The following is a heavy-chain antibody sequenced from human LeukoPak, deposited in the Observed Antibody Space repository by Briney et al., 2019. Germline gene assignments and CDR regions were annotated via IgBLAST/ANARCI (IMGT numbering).Heavy chain of an antibody. J-gene: IGHJ3*02. CDR3: ARDAETAMVTFGCGAFDI. D-gene: IGHD5-18*01. Sequence: ASVKVSCKASGYTFTGYYMHWVRQAPGPGLEWMGWINPNSGGTNYAQKFQGRVTMTRDTSISTAYMELSRLRSDDTAVYYCARDAETAMVTFGCGAFDIWGQGKRDTVSS. V-gene: IGHV1-2*02. CDR2: INPNSGGT. CDR1: GYTFTGYY.